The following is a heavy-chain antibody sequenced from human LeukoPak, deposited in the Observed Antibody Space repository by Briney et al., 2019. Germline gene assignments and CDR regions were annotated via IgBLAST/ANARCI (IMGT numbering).Heavy chain of an antibody. V-gene: IGHV1-2*02. CDR1: GYTFTGYY. J-gene: IGHJ4*02. D-gene: IGHD2-2*01. CDR3: ARESRGGYCSSFPSGCGTYYFDY. Sequence: ASVKVSCKASGYTFTGYYIHWVRQAPGQGLEWMGWINPNSGDTKSTQKFQGRVTMTRDTSITTAYMEVSRLTSDDTAVYYCARESRGGYCSSFPSGCGTYYFDYWGQGTLVTVSS. CDR2: INPNSGDT.